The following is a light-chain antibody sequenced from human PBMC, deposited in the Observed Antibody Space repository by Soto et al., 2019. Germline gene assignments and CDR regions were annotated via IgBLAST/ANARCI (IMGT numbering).Light chain of an antibody. CDR3: SSYSGTNSNVI. Sequence: QSALTQPPSASGSPEQSVTISCAGTYSDIGDYNYVSWYQQHPGKVPKLIISEVSKRPSGVPDRFSGSKSGYTASLTVSDLQPADEAVYYCSSYSGTNSNVIFGGGTKLTVL. CDR1: YSDIGDYNY. J-gene: IGLJ2*01. V-gene: IGLV2-8*01. CDR2: EVS.